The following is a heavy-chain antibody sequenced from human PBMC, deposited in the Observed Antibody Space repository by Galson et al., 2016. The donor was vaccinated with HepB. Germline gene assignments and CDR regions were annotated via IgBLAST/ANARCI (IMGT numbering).Heavy chain of an antibody. CDR1: GVSVSGGAYH. J-gene: IGHJ4*02. Sequence: ETLSLTCTVSGVSVSGGAYHWAWIRQPTGQGLEWMAHTYYNEGNRYSPSLRSRIIISLDPSKNQLSLTLRSVTAADTAVYYCARGHYRSWSAYYTAFYFDSWGQGTLITVSS. CDR3: ARGHYRSWSAYYTAFYFDS. D-gene: IGHD3-3*01. V-gene: IGHV4-61*08. CDR2: TYYNEGN.